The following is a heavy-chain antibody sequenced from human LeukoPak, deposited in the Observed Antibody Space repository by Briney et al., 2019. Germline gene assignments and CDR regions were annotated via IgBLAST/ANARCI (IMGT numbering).Heavy chain of an antibody. CDR2: TSGSGTAT. CDR1: GFTFSSYA. D-gene: IGHD2-15*01. CDR3: AKGHRLCSSGNCNSQVDS. J-gene: IGHJ5*01. Sequence: GGSLRLSCAASGFTFSSYAMSWVRQAPGKGLVWISTTSGSGTATHYADSVKGRFTISRDNSKNTLYLQMNSLRADDTAAYYCAKGHRLCSSGNCNSQVDSWGHGTLVIVPS. V-gene: IGHV3-23*01.